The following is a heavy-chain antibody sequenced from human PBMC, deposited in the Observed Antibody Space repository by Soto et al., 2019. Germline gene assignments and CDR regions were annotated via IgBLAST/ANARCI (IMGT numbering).Heavy chain of an antibody. Sequence: QVQLQESGPGLVKPSGTLSLTCTVSRFSVTYNKYWSWVRQSPGKPLEWMGEMYHGGTTYYNPSLSSRVSRSMEKPKNQTFLILTSVNAADTAVYYCARDSRYCTHSSCSIMNDVFDVWCKGTLVTVSS. CDR1: RFSVTYNKY. CDR3: ARDSRYCTHSSCSIMNDVFDV. J-gene: IGHJ3*01. D-gene: IGHD2-15*01. CDR2: MYHGGTT. V-gene: IGHV4-4*02.